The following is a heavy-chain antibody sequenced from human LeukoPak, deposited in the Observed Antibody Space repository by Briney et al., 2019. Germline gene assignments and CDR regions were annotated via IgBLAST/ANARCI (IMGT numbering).Heavy chain of an antibody. Sequence: KTSETLSLTCAVYGGSFSGYSWSWIRQPPGKGLEWIGEINHSGSTNYNPFLKSRVTISVDTSKNQFSLKLSSVTAADTAVYYCASESSPSPYYYYGMDVWGKGTPVTVSS. CDR3: ASESSPSPYYYYGMDV. CDR2: INHSGST. D-gene: IGHD3-10*01. CDR1: GGSFSGYS. J-gene: IGHJ6*04. V-gene: IGHV4-34*01.